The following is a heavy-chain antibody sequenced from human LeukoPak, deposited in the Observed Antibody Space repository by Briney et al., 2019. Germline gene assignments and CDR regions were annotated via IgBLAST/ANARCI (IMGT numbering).Heavy chain of an antibody. V-gene: IGHV4-39*02. CDR3: AREFNGSPDY. J-gene: IGHJ4*02. CDR1: GGSISSNTYY. Sequence: PSETLSLTCTVSGGSISSNTYYWGWIRQPPGKGLEWIGSIRYSGRTYYKPSLKSRVTLSVDTSKNQLLLNLRSVTAADTAMYYCAREFNGSPDYLGQGTLVTVSP. CDR2: IRYSGRT. D-gene: IGHD6-25*01.